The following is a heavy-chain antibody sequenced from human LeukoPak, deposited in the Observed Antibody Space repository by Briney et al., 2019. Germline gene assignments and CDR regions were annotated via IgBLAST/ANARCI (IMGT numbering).Heavy chain of an antibody. Sequence: SETLSLTCAVSGGSISSSNWWSWVRQPPGKGLEWIGEIYHSGSTNYNPSLKSRVTISVDTSKNQFSLKLSSVTAADTAVYYCARAVAADRFDYWGQGTLVTVSS. CDR1: GGSISSSNW. CDR3: ARAVAADRFDY. D-gene: IGHD2-21*01. V-gene: IGHV4-4*02. J-gene: IGHJ4*02. CDR2: IYHSGST.